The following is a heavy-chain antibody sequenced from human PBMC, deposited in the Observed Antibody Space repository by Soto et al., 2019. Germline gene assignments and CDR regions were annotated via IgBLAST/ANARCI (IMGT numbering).Heavy chain of an antibody. D-gene: IGHD6-19*01. J-gene: IGHJ4*02. CDR2: ISAYNGNT. Sequence: ASVKVSCNASGYTFTSYGISCVRQAPGQVLEWMGWISAYNGNTNYAQKLQGRVTMTTDTSTSTAYMELRSLRSDDTAVYYCARFSSGWYPDYWGQGTLVTVSS. CDR1: GYTFTSYG. CDR3: ARFSSGWYPDY. V-gene: IGHV1-18*04.